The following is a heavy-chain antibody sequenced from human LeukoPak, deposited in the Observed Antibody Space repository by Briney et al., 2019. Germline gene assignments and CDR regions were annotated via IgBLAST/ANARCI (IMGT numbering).Heavy chain of an antibody. Sequence: GGSLRLSCAASGFTVSSNYMSWVRQAPGKGLEWVSVIYSGGSTYYADSVKGRFIISRDNAKNTLYLQMNSLRAEDTAVYYCVRGYSSGYYGSFWGQGTLVTVSS. CDR3: VRGYSSGYYGSF. D-gene: IGHD6-19*01. J-gene: IGHJ4*02. CDR2: IYSGGST. CDR1: GFTVSSNY. V-gene: IGHV3-53*01.